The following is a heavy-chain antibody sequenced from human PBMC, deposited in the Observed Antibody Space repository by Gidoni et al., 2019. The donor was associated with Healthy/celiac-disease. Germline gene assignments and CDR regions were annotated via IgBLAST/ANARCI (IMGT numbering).Heavy chain of an antibody. CDR3: AREARYDFWSGYRGKYYYYYGMDV. CDR2: INHSGST. V-gene: IGHV4-34*01. J-gene: IGHJ6*02. D-gene: IGHD3-3*01. CDR1: GGSFSGYY. Sequence: QVQLQQWGAGLLKPSETLSLTGAVYGGSFSGYYWSWIRQPPGKGLEWIGEINHSGSTNYNPSLKSRVTISVDTSKNQFSLKLSSVTAADTAVYYCAREARYDFWSGYRGKYYYYYGMDVWGQGTTVTVSS.